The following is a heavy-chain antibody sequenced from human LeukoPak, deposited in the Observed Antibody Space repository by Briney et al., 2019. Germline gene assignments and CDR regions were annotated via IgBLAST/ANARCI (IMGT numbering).Heavy chain of an antibody. CDR2: IYYSGST. CDR1: GGSISSGDYY. D-gene: IGHD1-14*01. Sequence: PSETLSLTCTVSGGSISSGDYYWSWIRQPPGKGLEWIGYIYYSGSTYYNPSLKSRVTISVDTFKNQFSLKLSSVTAADTAVYYCARKLHRRGFDPWGQGTLVTVSS. CDR3: ARKLHRRGFDP. J-gene: IGHJ5*02. V-gene: IGHV4-30-4*08.